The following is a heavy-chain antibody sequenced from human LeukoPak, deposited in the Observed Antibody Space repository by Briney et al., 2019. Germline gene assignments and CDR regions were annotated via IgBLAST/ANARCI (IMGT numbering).Heavy chain of an antibody. Sequence: SETLSLTCAVYGGSFSGYYWSWIRQPPGKGLEWIGEINHSGSTNYNPSLKSRVTISVGTSKNQFSLKLSSVTAADTAVYYCARGTTIFVDYWGQGTLVTVSS. CDR1: GGSFSGYY. V-gene: IGHV4-34*01. CDR3: ARGTTIFVDY. CDR2: INHSGST. D-gene: IGHD3-9*01. J-gene: IGHJ4*02.